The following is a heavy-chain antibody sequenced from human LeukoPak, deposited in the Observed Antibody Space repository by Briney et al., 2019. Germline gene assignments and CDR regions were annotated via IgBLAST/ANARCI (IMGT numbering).Heavy chain of an antibody. V-gene: IGHV4-34*01. CDR1: GGSFSGYY. J-gene: IGHJ4*02. CDR2: IYYSGST. D-gene: IGHD3-10*01. Sequence: SETLSLTCAVYGGSFSGYYWSWIRQPPGKGLEWIGSIYYSGSTYYNPSLKSRVTISVDMSKNQFSLKLSSVTAADTAVYYCARRTGVTTPYFDYWGQGTLVTVSS. CDR3: ARRTGVTTPYFDY.